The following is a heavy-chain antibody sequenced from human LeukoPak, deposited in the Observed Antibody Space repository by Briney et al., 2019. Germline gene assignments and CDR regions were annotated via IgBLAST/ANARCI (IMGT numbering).Heavy chain of an antibody. J-gene: IGHJ4*02. CDR1: GFTFSSYA. D-gene: IGHD1-20*01. CDR2: ISGSGGST. Sequence: GGSLRLSCAASGFTFSSYAMSWVRQAPGKGLEWVSAISGSGGSTYYADSVKGRFTISRENSKNTLYLQMNSVRAEDTAVYYCATLLNWNDGGDYWGQGTLVTVSS. CDR3: ATLLNWNDGGDY. V-gene: IGHV3-23*01.